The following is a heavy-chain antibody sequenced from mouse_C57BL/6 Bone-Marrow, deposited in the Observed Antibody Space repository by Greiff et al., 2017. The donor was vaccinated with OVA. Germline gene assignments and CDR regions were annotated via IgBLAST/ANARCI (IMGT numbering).Heavy chain of an antibody. J-gene: IGHJ3*01. CDR2: IDPSDSYP. CDR3: ARLGITTRDWFAY. V-gene: IGHV1-69*01. CDR1: ANTFTSSW. Sequence: QVQLQQPGAELVMLGASVKLSCKAPANTFTSSWMHGVKRRLGQGLEWIGEIDPSDSYPNYNQKFKGKPTLTVDKSSSTAYMQLSSLTSEDSAVYYCARLGITTRDWFAYWGQGTLVTVSA. D-gene: IGHD2-4*01.